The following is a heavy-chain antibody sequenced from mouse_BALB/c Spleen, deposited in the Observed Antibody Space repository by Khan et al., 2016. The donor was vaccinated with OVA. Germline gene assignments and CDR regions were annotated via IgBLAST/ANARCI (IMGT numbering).Heavy chain of an antibody. V-gene: IGHV1-7*01. CDR1: GYTFSTYW. CDR3: ARDRIDY. Sequence: VQLQQSGAELAKPGASVKMSCKASGYTFSTYWIHWVKQRPGQGLEWIGYINPSSGYTYYNQRFNDKATLTADNSSSTAYMQLSSLTSEDSAGYYCARDRIDYWGQGTTLTVSS. CDR2: INPSSGYT. J-gene: IGHJ2*01.